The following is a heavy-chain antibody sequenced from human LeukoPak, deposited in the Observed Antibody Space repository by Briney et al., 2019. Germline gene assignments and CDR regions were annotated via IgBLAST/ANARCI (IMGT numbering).Heavy chain of an antibody. D-gene: IGHD3-3*01. J-gene: IGHJ5*02. CDR2: ISGSGGST. CDR3: AQPPPSFWSGHPQNWFDP. CDR1: GFTFSSYA. Sequence: PGGSLRLSCAASGFTFSSYAMSWVRQAPGKGLEWVSAISGSGGSTYYADSVKGRFTISRDNSKNTLYLQMNSLRAQDTAVYYCAQPPPSFWSGHPQNWFDPWGQGTLVTVSS. V-gene: IGHV3-23*01.